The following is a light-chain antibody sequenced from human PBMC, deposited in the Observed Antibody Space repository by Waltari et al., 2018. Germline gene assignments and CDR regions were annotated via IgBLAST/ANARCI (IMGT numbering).Light chain of an antibody. CDR2: DAY. V-gene: IGKV3-15*01. CDR1: QSVGSK. J-gene: IGKJ1*01. CDR3: QQYMTNSWT. Sequence: EIEMTQSPATLSVSPGERATLSCRASQSVGSKLAWYQQKPGQAPRLLIYDAYTRATGIPARFTGSGSGTEFTLTISSLQSDDFATYYCQQYMTNSWTFGQGTRVEVK.